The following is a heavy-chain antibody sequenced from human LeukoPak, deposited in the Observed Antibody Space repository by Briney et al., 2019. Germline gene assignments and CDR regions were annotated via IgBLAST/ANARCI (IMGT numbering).Heavy chain of an antibody. CDR1: GFTFSRYW. CDR3: ARGYWFFDL. V-gene: IGHV3-7*01. Sequence: GGSLRLSCAASGFTFSRYWMSWVRQAPGKGLEWVANIKQDGSEKYYVDSVKGRFTISRDNAKNSLYVQMNSLRAEDTAVYYCARGYWFFDLWGRGTLVTVSS. CDR2: IKQDGSEK. J-gene: IGHJ2*01.